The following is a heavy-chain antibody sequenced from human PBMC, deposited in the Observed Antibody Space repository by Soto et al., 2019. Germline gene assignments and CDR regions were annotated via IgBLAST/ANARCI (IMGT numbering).Heavy chain of an antibody. V-gene: IGHV4-59*01. CDR1: GGSISSYY. CDR2: IYYSGST. D-gene: IGHD1-1*01. Sequence: SETLSLTCTVSGGSISSYYWSWIRQPPGKGLEWIGYIYYSGSTNYNPSLKSRVTISVDTSKNQFSLKLSSVTAADTAVYYCAAAPRRLYFGRDGYNWSYWGQGTLVTVSS. CDR3: AAAPRRLYFGRDGYNWSY. J-gene: IGHJ4*02.